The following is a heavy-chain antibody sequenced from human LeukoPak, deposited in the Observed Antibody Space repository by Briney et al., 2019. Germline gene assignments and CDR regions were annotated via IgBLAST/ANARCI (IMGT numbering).Heavy chain of an antibody. Sequence: GASVKVSCRASGYTFVNYYLHWVRQAPGQGLEWIGIINSNNGRTTYAQKFQDRVTLTRDTSTNTVYTELTGLTSEDTAVYYCATIGDSYGPFDYWGQGTLVTVSS. CDR1: GYTFVNYY. D-gene: IGHD5-18*01. CDR3: ATIGDSYGPFDY. V-gene: IGHV1-46*01. J-gene: IGHJ4*02. CDR2: INSNNGRT.